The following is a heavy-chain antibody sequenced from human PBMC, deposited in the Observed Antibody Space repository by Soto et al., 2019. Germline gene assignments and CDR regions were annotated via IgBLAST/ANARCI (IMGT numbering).Heavy chain of an antibody. CDR3: ARGEQQLFNYDY. CDR1: GESFSGYY. Sequence: SGSLALTSAVYGESFSGYYWTWVRQPPGKGLEWIGEINHGGSTNYNPSLKSRVTISVDTSKNQFSLKLSSVTAADTAVYYCARGEQQLFNYDYWGQGTLVTVSS. CDR2: INHGGST. D-gene: IGHD6-13*01. V-gene: IGHV4-34*01. J-gene: IGHJ4*02.